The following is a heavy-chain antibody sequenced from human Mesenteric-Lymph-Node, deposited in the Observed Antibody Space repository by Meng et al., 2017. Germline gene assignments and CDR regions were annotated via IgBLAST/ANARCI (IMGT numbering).Heavy chain of an antibody. CDR2: IYYSGST. D-gene: IGHD6-13*01. J-gene: IGHJ6*02. CDR1: GGSISSYY. Sequence: SEILSLTCTVPGGSISSYYWSWIRQPPGKGLEWIGYIYYSGSTNYNPSLKSRVTISVDTSKNQFSLKLSSVTAADTAVYYCASCRSSWPYYYYGMDVWGQGTTVTVSS. V-gene: IGHV4-59*01. CDR3: ASCRSSWPYYYYGMDV.